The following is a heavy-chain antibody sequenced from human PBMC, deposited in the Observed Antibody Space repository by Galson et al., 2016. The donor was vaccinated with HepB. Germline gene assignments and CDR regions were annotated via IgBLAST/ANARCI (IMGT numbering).Heavy chain of an antibody. Sequence: SLRLSCAASGFSFNMVAMHWVRQAPGRGLEWVSSISSSSNYIYYADSVRGRFTISRDNAKNSLFLQMNSLRTEDTAVYYCAREHGSGNYYNWGAFDIWGQGTVVTVSS. V-gene: IGHV3-21*01. CDR2: ISSSSNYI. J-gene: IGHJ3*02. CDR3: AREHGSGNYYNWGAFDI. D-gene: IGHD3-10*01. CDR1: GFSFNMVA.